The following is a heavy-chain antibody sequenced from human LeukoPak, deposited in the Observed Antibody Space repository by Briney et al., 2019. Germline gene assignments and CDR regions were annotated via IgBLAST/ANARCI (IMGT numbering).Heavy chain of an antibody. V-gene: IGHV3-48*02. CDR1: GFTFSTYR. Sequence: GGSLRLSCATSGFTFSTYRFHWVRQAPGKGLEWPSYISSNSRTISYADSVKGRFTISRDNAKNSLYLQMNSLRDEDSAVYYCARDPFVSVAGLDYWGQGTLVTVSS. CDR2: ISSNSRTI. J-gene: IGHJ4*02. CDR3: ARDPFVSVAGLDY. D-gene: IGHD6-19*01.